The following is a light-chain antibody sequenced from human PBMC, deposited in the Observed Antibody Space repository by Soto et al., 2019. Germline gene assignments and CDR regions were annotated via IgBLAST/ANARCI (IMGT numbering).Light chain of an antibody. CDR1: SSDVGTYNY. CDR3: SSYTSSSTLV. CDR2: EVS. Sequence: QSVLTQPASVSGSPGQSITISCTGTSSDVGTYNYVSWYQQHPGKAPKLMIYEVSNRPSGVSNRFSGSKSGNTASLTISGLQAEDEADYYCSSYTSSSTLVFGGGTKLTFL. J-gene: IGLJ2*01. V-gene: IGLV2-14*01.